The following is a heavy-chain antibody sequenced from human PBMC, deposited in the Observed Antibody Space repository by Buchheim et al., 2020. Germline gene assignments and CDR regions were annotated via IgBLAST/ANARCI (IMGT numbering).Heavy chain of an antibody. J-gene: IGHJ6*03. CDR1: GGSISSSSYY. V-gene: IGHV4-39*01. CDR2: IYYSGST. D-gene: IGHD6-19*01. Sequence: QLQLQESGPGLVKPSETLSLTCTVSGGSISSSSYYWGWIRQPPGKGLEWIGSIYYSGSTYYNPSLKSRVTISVDTSKNQFSLKLSSVTAADTAVYYCARSFTVAGYYYYYMDVWGKGTT. CDR3: ARSFTVAGYYYYYMDV.